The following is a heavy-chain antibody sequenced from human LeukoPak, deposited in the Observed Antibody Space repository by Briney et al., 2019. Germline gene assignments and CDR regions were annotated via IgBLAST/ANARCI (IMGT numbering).Heavy chain of an antibody. V-gene: IGHV3-72*01. Sequence: PGGSLRLSCAASGFSFSDHYVDWVRQAPGKGLEWVGRIRNKANSYTTEYAASVTGGFTISRGESKNSVYLQMNSLKTEDTAVYYCLRSSYSSGWFGDYWGQGILVTVSS. J-gene: IGHJ4*02. CDR3: LRSSYSSGWFGDY. D-gene: IGHD6-19*01. CDR2: IRNKANSYTT. CDR1: GFSFSDHY.